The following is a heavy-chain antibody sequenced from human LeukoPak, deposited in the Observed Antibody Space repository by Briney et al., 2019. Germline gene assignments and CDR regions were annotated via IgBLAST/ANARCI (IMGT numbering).Heavy chain of an antibody. D-gene: IGHD3-3*02. CDR2: ITPKSGDT. CDR1: GYTFSDFY. Sequence: ASVKVSCKASGYTFSDFYIHWVRQAPGQGLEYVGWITPKSGDTYSPQRFQGRVTMTRDASVSTAYMELSSLRSDDTAVYFCARVRLADERAWAYWGQGTLVTVSS. V-gene: IGHV1-2*02. CDR3: ARVRLADERAWAY. J-gene: IGHJ4*02.